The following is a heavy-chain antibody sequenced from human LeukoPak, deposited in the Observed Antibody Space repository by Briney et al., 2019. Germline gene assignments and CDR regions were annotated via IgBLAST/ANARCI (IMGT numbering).Heavy chain of an antibody. CDR2: INPNSGGT. CDR1: GYTFTCYY. Sequence: VSVKVSCKASGYTFTCYYMHWVRQAPGQGLEWMGRINPNSGGTNYAQKFQGRVTMTRDTSISTAYMELSRLRSDDTAVYYCARWSLGGGYAIDYWGQGTLVTVSS. CDR3: ARWSLGGGYAIDY. V-gene: IGHV1-2*06. D-gene: IGHD5-12*01. J-gene: IGHJ4*02.